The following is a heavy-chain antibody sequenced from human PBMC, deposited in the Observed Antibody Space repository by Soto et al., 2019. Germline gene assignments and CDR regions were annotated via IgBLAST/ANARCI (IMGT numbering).Heavy chain of an antibody. V-gene: IGHV1-3*01. CDR1: GYTFTDYA. Sequence: ASVKVSCKASGYTFTDYAMNWGRQAPGQRLEWMGWISAGNGNTKYSQNFQGRVTITRDTSASTAYMELSSLRSEDTAVYYCARGSGSGWVLGAFDIWGQGTMVTVSS. CDR3: ARGSGSGWVLGAFDI. J-gene: IGHJ3*02. D-gene: IGHD6-19*01. CDR2: ISAGNGNT.